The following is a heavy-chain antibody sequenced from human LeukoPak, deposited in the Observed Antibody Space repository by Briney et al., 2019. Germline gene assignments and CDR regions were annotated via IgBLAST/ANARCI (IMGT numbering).Heavy chain of an antibody. V-gene: IGHV3-23*01. D-gene: IGHD3-10*01. CDR3: AKRLYYGSGPLDI. J-gene: IGHJ3*02. CDR2: LSDSGGST. Sequence: GGSLRLSCAASGFSFSNYDMTWVRQAPGKGLDWVLTLSDSGGSTYYADSVKGRFTISRDNSKNTLYLQMSSLRAEDTAIYFCAKRLYYGSGPLDIWGQGTMVTVSS. CDR1: GFSFSNYD.